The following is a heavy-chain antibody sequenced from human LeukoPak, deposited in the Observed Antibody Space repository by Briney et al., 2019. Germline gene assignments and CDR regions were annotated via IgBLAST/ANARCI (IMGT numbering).Heavy chain of an antibody. CDR1: GFTFSSYA. Sequence: GGSLRLSCAASGFTFSSYAMHWVRQAPGKGLEYVSAISSNGGSTYYANSVKGRFTISRDNSKNTLYLQMGSLRAEDMAVYYCARVGASHSLDYWGRGTLVTVSS. CDR3: ARVGASHSLDY. D-gene: IGHD1-26*01. CDR2: ISSNGGST. V-gene: IGHV3-64*01. J-gene: IGHJ4*02.